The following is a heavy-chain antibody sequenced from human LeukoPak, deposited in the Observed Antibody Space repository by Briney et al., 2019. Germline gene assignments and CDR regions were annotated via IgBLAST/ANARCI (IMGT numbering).Heavy chain of an antibody. J-gene: IGHJ4*02. CDR3: ASHSGYDFSYFDY. CDR2: IYYSGST. V-gene: IGHV4-59*01. CDR1: GGSISVFY. Sequence: PETLSLTCTVSGGSISVFYWSCIRRPPGKGLEWIGYIYYSGSTNYDPSLKSRVTISVDTSKNQFSLKLSSVTAADTAVYYCASHSGYDFSYFDYRGQGTLVTVSS. D-gene: IGHD5-12*01.